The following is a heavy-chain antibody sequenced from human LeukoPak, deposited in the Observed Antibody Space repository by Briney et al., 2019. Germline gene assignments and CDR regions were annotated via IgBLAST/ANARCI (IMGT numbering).Heavy chain of an antibody. CDR2: ISGSGGST. J-gene: IGHJ4*02. D-gene: IGHD2-21*02. CDR1: GFTFSSYA. V-gene: IGHV3-23*01. Sequence: GGSLRLSCAASGFTFSSYAMSWVRQAPGKGLEWVSAISGSGGSTYYADSVKGRFTTSRDNSKNTLYLQMNSLRAEDTAVYYCAKLNLVVVTEIDYWGQGTLVTVSS. CDR3: AKLNLVVVTEIDY.